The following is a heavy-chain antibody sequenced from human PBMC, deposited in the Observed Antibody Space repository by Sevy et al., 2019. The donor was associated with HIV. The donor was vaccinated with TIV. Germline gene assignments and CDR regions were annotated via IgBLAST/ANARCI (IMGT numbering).Heavy chain of an antibody. D-gene: IGHD3-10*01. CDR3: ARGLSVRGVIDAFDI. CDR1: GYTFTSYG. CDR2: ISAYNGNT. J-gene: IGHJ3*02. V-gene: IGHV1-18*01. Sequence: ASVKVSCKASGYTFTSYGSSWVRQAPGQGLEWMGWISAYNGNTNYAQRLQGRVTMTTDTSTSTAYMELRSLRSDDTAVYYCARGLSVRGVIDAFDIWGQGTMVTVSS.